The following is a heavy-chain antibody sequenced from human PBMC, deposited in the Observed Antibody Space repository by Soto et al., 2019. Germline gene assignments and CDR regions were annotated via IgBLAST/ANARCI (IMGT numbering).Heavy chain of an antibody. CDR1: GYTFTTYD. D-gene: IGHD2-8*01. J-gene: IGHJ6*02. CDR2: ISTYNGNT. Sequence: QVQLVQSGAEVKKPGASVKVSCKASGYTFTTYDISWVRQAPGQGLEWMGRISTYNGNTNYPQSRQRRLTMTTDTSTTTAYMELRNLRSDDTAVYYCARDRYHVLIVNAPNLYGMEVWGQGNTGTV. V-gene: IGHV1-18*01. CDR3: ARDRYHVLIVNAPNLYGMEV.